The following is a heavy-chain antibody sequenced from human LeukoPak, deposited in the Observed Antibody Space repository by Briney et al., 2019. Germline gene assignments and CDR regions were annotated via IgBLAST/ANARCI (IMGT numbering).Heavy chain of an antibody. CDR1: GGSISSYY. CDR3: ARAGYNFATGYHFDY. J-gene: IGHJ4*02. D-gene: IGHD1-1*01. Sequence: SETLSLTCTVSGGSISSYYWTWVRQPPGKGLEWIGFIYYSGNTNYNPSLKSRVTISVDTSKNQFSLKLSSVTAADTAVYYCARAGYNFATGYHFDYWGQGTLVTVPS. V-gene: IGHV4-59*01. CDR2: IYYSGNT.